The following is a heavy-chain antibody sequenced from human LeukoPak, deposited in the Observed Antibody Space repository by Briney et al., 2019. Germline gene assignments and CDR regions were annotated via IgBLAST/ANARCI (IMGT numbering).Heavy chain of an antibody. CDR3: ARDFLAARGAFDI. J-gene: IGHJ3*02. D-gene: IGHD2/OR15-2a*01. CDR1: GFTCSSYS. Sequence: PGGSLRLSGAASGFTCSSYSMIWVRQAQGKGLEWVSSISSSSSYIYYAVSVKGRLTISRDNAKNSLYLQMNSLRAEDTAVYYCARDFLAARGAFDIWGQGTMVTVSS. CDR2: ISSSSSYI. V-gene: IGHV3-21*01.